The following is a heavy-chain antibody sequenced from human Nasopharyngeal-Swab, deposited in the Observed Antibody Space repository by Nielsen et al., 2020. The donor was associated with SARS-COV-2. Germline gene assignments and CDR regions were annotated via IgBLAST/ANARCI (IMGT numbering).Heavy chain of an antibody. Sequence: GESLKISCAASGFTFSDYYMSWIRQAPGKGLEWVSYISSSGSTIYYADSVKGRFTISRDNSKNTLYLQMNSLRAEDTAVYYCAKDWQWLVWGDAFDIWGQGTMVTVSS. D-gene: IGHD6-19*01. CDR2: ISSSGSTI. V-gene: IGHV3-11*04. CDR1: GFTFSDYY. CDR3: AKDWQWLVWGDAFDI. J-gene: IGHJ3*02.